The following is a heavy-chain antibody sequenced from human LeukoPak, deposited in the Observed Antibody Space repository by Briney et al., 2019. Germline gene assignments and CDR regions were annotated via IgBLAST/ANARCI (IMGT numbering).Heavy chain of an antibody. CDR2: IWYDGSNK. D-gene: IGHD3-10*01. CDR3: ARDYYGSGSPDY. V-gene: IGHV3-33*01. CDR1: GFTFSSYG. Sequence: PGGSLRLSCAASGFTFSSYGMHWVRQAPGKGLEWVAVIWYDGSNKYYADSVKGRFTISRDNCKNTLYLQMNSLRAEDTAVYYCARDYYGSGSPDYWGQGTLVTVSS. J-gene: IGHJ4*02.